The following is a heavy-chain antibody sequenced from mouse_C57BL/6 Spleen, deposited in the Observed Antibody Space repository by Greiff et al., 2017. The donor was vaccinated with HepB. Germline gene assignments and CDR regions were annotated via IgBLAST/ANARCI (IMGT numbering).Heavy chain of an antibody. V-gene: IGHV1-18*01. J-gene: IGHJ4*01. CDR3: ASGGSYSNYGAMDY. D-gene: IGHD2-5*01. Sequence: EVQLQQSGPELVKPGASVKIPCKASGYTFTDYNMDWVKQSHGKSLEWIGDINPNNGGTIYNQKFKGKATLTVDKSSSTAYMELSSLTSEDTAVYYCASGGSYSNYGAMDYWGQGTSVTVSS. CDR1: GYTFTDYN. CDR2: INPNNGGT.